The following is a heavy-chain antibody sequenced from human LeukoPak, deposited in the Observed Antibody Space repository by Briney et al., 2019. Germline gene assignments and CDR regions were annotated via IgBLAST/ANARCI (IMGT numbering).Heavy chain of an antibody. CDR3: ARLHGDYGWYFDL. D-gene: IGHD4-17*01. J-gene: IGHJ2*01. CDR2: IIPIFGIA. Sequence: GASVKVSCKASGGTFSSYAFSWVRQAPGQGLEWMGRIIPIFGIANYAQKFQGRVTITADKSTSTAYMELSSLRSEDTAVYYCARLHGDYGWYFDLWGRGTLVTVSS. CDR1: GGTFSSYA. V-gene: IGHV1-69*04.